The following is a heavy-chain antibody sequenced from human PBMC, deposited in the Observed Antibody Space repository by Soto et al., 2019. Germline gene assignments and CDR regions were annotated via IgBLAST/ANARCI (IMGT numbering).Heavy chain of an antibody. CDR3: ARSRGIIAAVAATPRWLDP. V-gene: IGHV4-34*01. J-gene: IGHJ5*02. D-gene: IGHD2-15*01. CDR1: GGSFSGYY. CDR2: INRSGST. Sequence: SETLSLTCAVSGGSFSGYYWSWIRQPPGKGLEWIGEINRSGSTIYNPSLKSRVTISVDTSKNQFSLKLNSVTAADTAVYYRARSRGIIAAVAATPRWLDPWGQGTLVTVSS.